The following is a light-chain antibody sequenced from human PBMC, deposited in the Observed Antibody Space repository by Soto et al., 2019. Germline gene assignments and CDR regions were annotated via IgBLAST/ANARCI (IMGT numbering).Light chain of an antibody. Sequence: DIVMTQSPDSLAVSLGERATINCKSSQRVLYSSNNKNYLAWYQQKPGQPPKLLIYWASTRESGVPDRFSGSGSGTDFTLTISILQAEDVAVYYCQQYYTTPFTFGPGTKVDIK. V-gene: IGKV4-1*01. J-gene: IGKJ3*01. CDR2: WAS. CDR3: QQYYTTPFT. CDR1: QRVLYSSNNKNY.